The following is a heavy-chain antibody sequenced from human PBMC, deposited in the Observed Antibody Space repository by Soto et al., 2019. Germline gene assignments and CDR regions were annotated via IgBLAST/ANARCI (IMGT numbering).Heavy chain of an antibody. CDR1: GYTLTNYY. D-gene: IGHD2-15*01. CDR3: ARASGGYCSGGRCYFDL. V-gene: IGHV1-46*01. J-gene: IGHJ4*02. CDR2: INPSVSST. Sequence: ASVKVSCKASGYTLTNYYVHWVRQAPGQGLEWMGIINPSVSSTSYAQKFQGRVAMTRDTSTSTVYMELSSLRSDDTAVYYCARASGGYCSGGRCYFDLWGQGTQVTVSS.